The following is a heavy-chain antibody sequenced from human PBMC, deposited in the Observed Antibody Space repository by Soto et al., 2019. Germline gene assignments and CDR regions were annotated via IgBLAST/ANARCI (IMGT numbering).Heavy chain of an antibody. CDR2: IKGDASTT. Sequence: EVQLVESGGGLVQPGGSLRLSCEASGFTFSDYWIHWVRQAPGKGLVWLSRIKGDASTTNYADSVMGRFTVSGDNARNTVYLQMNSLRAEDTAIYYCARGGRGYYYVDVWGKGITVTVSS. CDR1: GFTFSDYW. J-gene: IGHJ6*03. CDR3: ARGGRGYYYVDV. V-gene: IGHV3-74*01.